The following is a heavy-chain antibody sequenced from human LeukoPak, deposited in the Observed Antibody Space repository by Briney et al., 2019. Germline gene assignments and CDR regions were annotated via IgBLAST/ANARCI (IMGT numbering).Heavy chain of an antibody. V-gene: IGHV4-59*01. CDR3: ARGSKAAPGTFDY. D-gene: IGHD6-13*01. CDR1: GGSISSYY. J-gene: IGHJ4*02. Sequence: SQTLSLTCTVSGGSISSYYWSWIRQPPGKGLEWIGYIYYTGSTDYNPSLKSRVAISVDTSKNQFSLKLSSVTAADTAVYYCARGSKAAPGTFDYWGQGTLVTVSS. CDR2: IYYTGST.